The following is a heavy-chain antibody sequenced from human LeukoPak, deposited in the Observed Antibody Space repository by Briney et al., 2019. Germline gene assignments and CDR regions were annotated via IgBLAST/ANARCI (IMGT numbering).Heavy chain of an antibody. CDR2: MNPNSGNT. CDR3: ARGFKYYNFWSGYISWLDP. CDR1: GYTFTSYD. Sequence: ASVKVSCKASGYTFTSYDINWVRQATGQGLEWMGWMNPNSGNTGYAQKFQGRVTMTRNTSISTAYMEPSSLGSEDTAVYYCARGFKYYNFWSGYISWLDPWGQGTLVTVSS. J-gene: IGHJ5*02. V-gene: IGHV1-8*01. D-gene: IGHD3-3*01.